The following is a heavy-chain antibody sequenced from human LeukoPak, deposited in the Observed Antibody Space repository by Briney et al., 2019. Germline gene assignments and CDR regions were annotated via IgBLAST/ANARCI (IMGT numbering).Heavy chain of an antibody. D-gene: IGHD3-22*01. CDR2: INHSGST. CDR3: ARPRGSGYYQRGYFQH. V-gene: IGHV4-34*01. CDR1: GGSFSGYY. J-gene: IGHJ1*01. Sequence: SETLSLTCAVYGGSFSGYYWSWIRQPPGKGLEWIGEINHSGSTNYNPSLKSRVTIPVDTSKNQFSLKLSSVTAADTAVYYCARPRGSGYYQRGYFQHWGQGTLVTVSS.